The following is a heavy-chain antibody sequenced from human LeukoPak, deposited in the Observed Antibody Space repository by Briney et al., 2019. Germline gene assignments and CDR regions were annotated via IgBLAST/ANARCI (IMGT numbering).Heavy chain of an antibody. V-gene: IGHV3-9*01. J-gene: IGHJ3*02. CDR1: GFTFDDYA. Sequence: GGSLRLSCAASGFTFDDYAMHWVRQAPGKGLEWVSGISWNSGSIGYADSVKGRFTISRDNAKNSLYLQMNSLRAENTALYYCAKVIFSGSGIDYDAFDIWGRGTMVTVSS. CDR2: ISWNSGSI. CDR3: AKVIFSGSGIDYDAFDI. D-gene: IGHD6-19*01.